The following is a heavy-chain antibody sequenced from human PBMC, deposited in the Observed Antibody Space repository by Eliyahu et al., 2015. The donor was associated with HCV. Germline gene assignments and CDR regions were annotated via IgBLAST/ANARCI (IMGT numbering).Heavy chain of an antibody. CDR1: GDSVSSXXAA. CDR2: XYYRTQWYY. Sequence: QVQLQQSGPGLVKPSQTLXLTCAIXGDSVSSXXAAWAWIRQSPSRGLEWLGRXYYRTQWYYDYVPSVKGRIAINPDTSKNQFSLLLNSVTPEDTAVYYCARESAIAVAGHSYLRPWGQGTLVTVSS. D-gene: IGHD6-19*01. V-gene: IGHV6-1*01. J-gene: IGHJ5*02. CDR3: ARESAIAVAGHSYLRP.